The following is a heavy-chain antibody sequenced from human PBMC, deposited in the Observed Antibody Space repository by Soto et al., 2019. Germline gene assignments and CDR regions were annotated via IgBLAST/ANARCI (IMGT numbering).Heavy chain of an antibody. Sequence: ASVKVSCKASGYTFTSYGISWVRQVPGQGLEWMGWISAYNGNTNYAQKLQGRVTMTTDTSTSTAYMELRSLRSDDTAVYYCARELPGCSSTSCYTVHYYYYGMDVWGQGTTVTVSS. CDR1: GYTFTSYG. D-gene: IGHD2-2*02. V-gene: IGHV1-18*01. CDR3: ARELPGCSSTSCYTVHYYYYGMDV. CDR2: ISAYNGNT. J-gene: IGHJ6*02.